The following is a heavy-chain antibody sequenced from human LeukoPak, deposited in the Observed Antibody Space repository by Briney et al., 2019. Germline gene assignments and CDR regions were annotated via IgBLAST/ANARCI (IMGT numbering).Heavy chain of an antibody. CDR2: ISYDGSNK. D-gene: IGHD3-16*02. Sequence: PGRSLRLSCAVSGLTFSSYAMHWVRQAPGKGLEWVAVISYDGSNKYYADSVKGRFTISRDNSKNTLYLQMNSLRAEDTAVYYCARGPYDYVWGSYRRDYFDYWGQGTLVTVSS. CDR3: ARGPYDYVWGSYRRDYFDY. CDR1: GLTFSSYA. J-gene: IGHJ4*02. V-gene: IGHV3-30*04.